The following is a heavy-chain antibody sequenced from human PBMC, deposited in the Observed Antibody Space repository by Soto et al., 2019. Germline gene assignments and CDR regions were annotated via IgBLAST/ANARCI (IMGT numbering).Heavy chain of an antibody. CDR2: ISGSGGST. D-gene: IGHD6-25*01. Sequence: PGGSLRLSCAASGFTFSSYAMSWVRQAPGKGLEWVSAISGSGGSTYYADSVKGRFTISRDNSKNTLYLQRNSLRAEDTAVYYCAKDAATAEFFTRYYYYYGMDVWGQGTTVTVSS. J-gene: IGHJ6*02. CDR3: AKDAATAEFFTRYYYYYGMDV. CDR1: GFTFSSYA. V-gene: IGHV3-23*01.